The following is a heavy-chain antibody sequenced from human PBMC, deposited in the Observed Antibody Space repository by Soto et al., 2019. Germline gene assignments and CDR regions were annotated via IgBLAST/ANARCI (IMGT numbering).Heavy chain of an antibody. Sequence: SETLSLTCTVSGDSITRSNFYWGWIRQPPGKCLEWLGSILYSGSTFYNPALKSRVTFSVDTSKNHFSLKLSSVTAADTAVYYCARHKTTMLTVVSAFDPGGQGTRVTVSS. V-gene: IGHV4-39*02. J-gene: IGHJ5*02. D-gene: IGHD3-22*01. CDR1: GDSITRSNFY. CDR3: ARHKTTMLTVVSAFDP. CDR2: ILYSGST.